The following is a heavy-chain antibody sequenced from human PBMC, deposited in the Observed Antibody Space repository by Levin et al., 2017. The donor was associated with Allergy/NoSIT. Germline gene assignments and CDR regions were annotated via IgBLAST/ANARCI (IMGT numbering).Heavy chain of an antibody. D-gene: IGHD2-2*01. V-gene: IGHV3-21*01. CDR2: ISSSSSYI. CDR1: GFTFSSYS. J-gene: IGHJ4*02. CDR3: ARDPYCSSTSCYVSYFDY. Sequence: GESLKISCAASGFTFSSYSMNWVRQAPGKGLEWVSSISSSSSYIYYADSVKGRFTISRDNAKNSLYLQMNSLRAEDTAVYYCARDPYCSSTSCYVSYFDYWGQGTLVTVSS.